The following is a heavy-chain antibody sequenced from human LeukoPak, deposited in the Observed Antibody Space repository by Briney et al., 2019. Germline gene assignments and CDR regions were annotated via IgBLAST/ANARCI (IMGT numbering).Heavy chain of an antibody. CDR1: GGSINSYY. Sequence: PSETLSLTCTVSGGSINSYYWSWIRQPAGKGLEWIGRIYTSGTTNYNPSLKSRVTISVGTSKSQFSLKLSSVTAADTAVYYCAREVSDYDILTGWIDYWGQGTLVSVSS. CDR3: AREVSDYDILTGWIDY. D-gene: IGHD3-9*01. CDR2: IYTSGTT. J-gene: IGHJ4*02. V-gene: IGHV4-4*07.